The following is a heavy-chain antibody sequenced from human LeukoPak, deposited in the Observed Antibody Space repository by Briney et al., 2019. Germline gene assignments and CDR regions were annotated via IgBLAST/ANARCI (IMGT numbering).Heavy chain of an antibody. CDR2: INHSGST. CDR3: ARTKSGYDPHRRGGYFDY. V-gene: IGHV4-34*01. J-gene: IGHJ4*02. D-gene: IGHD5-12*01. Sequence: SETLSLTCAVYGGSFSGYYWSWIRQPPGKGLEWIGEINHSGSTNYNPSLKSPVTISVDTSKNQFSLKLSSVTAADTAVYYCARTKSGYDPHRRGGYFDYWGQGTLVTVSS. CDR1: GGSFSGYY.